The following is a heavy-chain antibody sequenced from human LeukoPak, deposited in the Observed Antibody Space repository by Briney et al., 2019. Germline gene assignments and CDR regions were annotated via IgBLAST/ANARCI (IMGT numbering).Heavy chain of an antibody. J-gene: IGHJ4*02. CDR1: GFTFSSCS. CDR2: ISSSSSYI. V-gene: IGHV3-21*01. CDR3: ARHSGYSSSWYLG. D-gene: IGHD6-13*01. Sequence: TGGSLRLSCAASGFTFSSCSMNWVRQAPGKGLEWVSSISSSSSYIYYADSVKGRFTISRDNAKNSLYLQMNSLRAEDTAVYYCARHSGYSSSWYLGWGQGTLVTVSS.